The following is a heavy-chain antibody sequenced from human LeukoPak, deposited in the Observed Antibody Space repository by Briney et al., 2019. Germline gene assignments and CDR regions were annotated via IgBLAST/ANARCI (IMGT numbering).Heavy chain of an antibody. CDR3: ARARSGSYTYFDY. Sequence: SETLSLTCTVSGGSISSYYWSWIRQHPGKGLEWLGYIYYSGSTNYNPSLKSRVTISVDTSKNQFSLKLSSVTAADTAVYYCARARSGSYTYFDYWGQGTLVTVSS. V-gene: IGHV4-59*01. CDR1: GGSISSYY. D-gene: IGHD1-26*01. J-gene: IGHJ4*02. CDR2: IYYSGST.